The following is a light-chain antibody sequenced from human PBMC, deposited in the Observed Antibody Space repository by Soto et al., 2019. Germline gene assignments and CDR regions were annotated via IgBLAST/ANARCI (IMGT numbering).Light chain of an antibody. CDR1: QSISTY. J-gene: IGKJ1*01. CDR2: AAS. V-gene: IGKV1-39*01. Sequence: DIQMTPSPSSLSASVGDRVTITCRASQSISTYLNWYQQKAGLAPKLLIYAASSLQSGVPSRFSGSGSGTDFTLTISSLQPEDFATYYCQQTYSTPPTFGQGTKVDIK. CDR3: QQTYSTPPT.